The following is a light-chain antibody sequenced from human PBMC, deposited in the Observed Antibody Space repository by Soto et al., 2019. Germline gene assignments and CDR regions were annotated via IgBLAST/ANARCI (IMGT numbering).Light chain of an antibody. CDR2: WAS. CDR3: QQYYSTPIT. V-gene: IGKV4-1*01. J-gene: IGKJ5*01. Sequence: DIVMTQSPDSLAVSLGERATLNCKSSQSVLYTSNNKNYLAWYRQKPGQPPKLLIYWASTRESGVPDRFSGSGSGTDFTLTISSLQAEDVAVYYCQQYYSTPITFGQVTRLEIK. CDR1: QSVLYTSNNKNY.